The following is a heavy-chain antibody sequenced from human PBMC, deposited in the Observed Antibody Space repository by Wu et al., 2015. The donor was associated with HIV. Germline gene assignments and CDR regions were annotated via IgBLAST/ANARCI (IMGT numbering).Heavy chain of an antibody. J-gene: IGHJ4*02. CDR3: ARGITYYYGSGSYSITYYFDY. D-gene: IGHD3-10*01. Sequence: QVQLVQSGAEIKKPGSSVKVSCMASGGTFNTYAVSWVRQAPGQGLEWMGGVKPILGVTKYAQNLQGRITITADDSTGTSYMELSSLASEDTAVYYCARGITYYYGSGSYSITYYFDYWGQGTLVTVSS. CDR1: GGTFNTYA. CDR2: VKPILGVT. V-gene: IGHV1-69*04.